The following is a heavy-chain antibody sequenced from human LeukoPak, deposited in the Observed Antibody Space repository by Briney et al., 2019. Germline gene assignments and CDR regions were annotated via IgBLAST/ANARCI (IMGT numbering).Heavy chain of an antibody. Sequence: SQTFSLTCAISGDSVSSITAAWHWIRQSPSRGLEWLGRTYYRSKWYNDYAISVKSRITINPDTSKNQFSLQLNSVTPEDTAVYYCARDSSAMFDYWGQGTLVTVSS. CDR3: ARDSSAMFDY. V-gene: IGHV6-1*01. D-gene: IGHD2-2*01. J-gene: IGHJ4*02. CDR1: GDSVSSITAA. CDR2: TYYRSKWYN.